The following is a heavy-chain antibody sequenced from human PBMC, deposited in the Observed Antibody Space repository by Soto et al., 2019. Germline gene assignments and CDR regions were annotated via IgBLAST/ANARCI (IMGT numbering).Heavy chain of an antibody. CDR3: ARGLTTVTTNPYYRMDV. V-gene: IGHV1-69*12. CDR2: IIPIFGTA. J-gene: IGHJ6*02. D-gene: IGHD4-17*01. Sequence: QVQLVQSGAEVKKPGSSVKVSCKASGGTFSSYAISWVRQAPGQGLEWMGGIIPIFGTANYAQKFQGRVTITADESSSTAYMELSSLRSEDTAVYYCARGLTTVTTNPYYRMDVWGQGTTVTVSS. CDR1: GGTFSSYA.